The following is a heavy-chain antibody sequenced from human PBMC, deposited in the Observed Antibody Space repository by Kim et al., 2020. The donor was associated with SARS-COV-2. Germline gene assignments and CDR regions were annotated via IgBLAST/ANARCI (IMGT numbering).Heavy chain of an antibody. CDR3: AREEGYYGSGSEYNEIVP. Sequence: GGSLRLSCAASGFTFSSYSMNWVRQAPGKGLEWVSYISSSSSTIYYADSVKGRFTISRDNAKNSLYLQMNSLRDEDTAVYYCAREEGYYGSGSEYNEIVPWGQGTLVTVSS. CDR2: ISSSSSTI. CDR1: GFTFSSYS. V-gene: IGHV3-48*02. J-gene: IGHJ5*02. D-gene: IGHD3-10*01.